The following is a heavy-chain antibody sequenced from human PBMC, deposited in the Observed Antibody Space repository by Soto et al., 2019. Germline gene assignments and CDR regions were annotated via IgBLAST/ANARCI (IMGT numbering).Heavy chain of an antibody. Sequence: EVQLVESGGGLVKPGGSLRLSCAASGFTFSTYSMNWVHQAPGKGLEWVSSITSSSTNIHYADSVKGRFTISRDNAKNSLYLQMNSLRAEDTAVYYCARDKGASGYTYGRENNWFDPWGQGILVTVSS. CDR1: GFTFSTYS. CDR2: ITSSSTNI. D-gene: IGHD5-18*01. V-gene: IGHV3-21*01. J-gene: IGHJ5*02. CDR3: ARDKGASGYTYGRENNWFDP.